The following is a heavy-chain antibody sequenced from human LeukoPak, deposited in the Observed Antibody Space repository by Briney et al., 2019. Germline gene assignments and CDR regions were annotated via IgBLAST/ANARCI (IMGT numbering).Heavy chain of an antibody. V-gene: IGHV4-59*01. Sequence: PSETLSLTCTVSGGSISSYYWSWIRQPPGKGLEWIGYIYYSGSTNYNPSLKSRVTISVDTSKNQFSLKLSSVTAADTAVYYCARGALAVAATLWGQGTLVTVSS. D-gene: IGHD6-19*01. CDR1: GGSISSYY. J-gene: IGHJ4*02. CDR2: IYYSGST. CDR3: ARGALAVAATL.